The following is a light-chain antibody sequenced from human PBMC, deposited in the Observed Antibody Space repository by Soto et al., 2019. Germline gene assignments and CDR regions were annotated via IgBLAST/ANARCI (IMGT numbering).Light chain of an antibody. CDR1: SSDVGGYNY. V-gene: IGLV2-14*01. CDR2: DVS. J-gene: IGLJ1*01. Sequence: QSALTQPASVSGSPGQSITISCTGTSSDVGGYNYVSWYQQHPGKAPKLIIYDVSNRPSGVSNRFSGSKSANTAPLTISGLQAEDEADYYCSSYTSSRTRVFGTGTKLTVL. CDR3: SSYTSSRTRV.